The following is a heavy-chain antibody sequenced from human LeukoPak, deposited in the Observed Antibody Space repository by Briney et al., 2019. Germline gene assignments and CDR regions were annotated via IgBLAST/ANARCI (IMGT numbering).Heavy chain of an antibody. CDR3: AKHKESYGDSCFDDY. Sequence: GGSLRLSCAASGFTFSSYAMSWVRQAPGKGLEWVSVISGSDYRTDYADSVKGRFTISRDNFKNTLYLQMNSLRAEDTAVYYCAKHKESYGDSCFDDYWGQGTLVTVSS. V-gene: IGHV3-23*01. CDR1: GFTFSSYA. D-gene: IGHD4-17*01. J-gene: IGHJ4*02. CDR2: ISGSDYRT.